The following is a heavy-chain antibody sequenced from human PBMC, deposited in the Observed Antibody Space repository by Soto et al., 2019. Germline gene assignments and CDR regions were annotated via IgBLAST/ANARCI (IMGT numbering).Heavy chain of an antibody. CDR3: ARHRDYNRSGSWFDY. CDR2: MFYSGST. V-gene: IGHV4-39*01. D-gene: IGHD3-10*01. J-gene: IGHJ4*02. Sequence: SETLSLTCTVSGGSISSSPYYWGWIRQPPGKGLEWIGSMFYSGSTYYSPSLKSRVTISRDTSKNRFSLKLSSVTAADTAVYYCARHRDYNRSGSWFDYWGQGTLVTVSS. CDR1: GGSISSSPYY.